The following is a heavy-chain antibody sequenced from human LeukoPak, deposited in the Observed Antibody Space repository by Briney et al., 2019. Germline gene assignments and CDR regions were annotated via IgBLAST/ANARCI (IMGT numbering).Heavy chain of an antibody. V-gene: IGHV1-18*01. Sequence: ASVKVSCKASGYTFTSYGISWVRQAPGQGLEWMGWISAYNGNTNYAQKLQGRVTMTTDTSTSTAYMELRSLRSDDTAVYYCARVIRSTSHLAGYYYMDVWGKGTTVTVSS. J-gene: IGHJ6*03. CDR2: ISAYNGNT. D-gene: IGHD2-2*01. CDR3: ARVIRSTSHLAGYYYMDV. CDR1: GYTFTSYG.